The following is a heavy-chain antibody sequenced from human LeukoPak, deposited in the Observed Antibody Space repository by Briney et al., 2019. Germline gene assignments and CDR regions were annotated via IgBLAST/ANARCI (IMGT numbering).Heavy chain of an antibody. Sequence: GGSLRLSCSASGFTFSSYATHWVRQAPGKGLEYVSVISSNGGSTYYADSVKGRFTISRDNSKNTLYLQVSSLRAEDTAVYYCVKGTYYYGSGSSFDIWGQGTMVTVSS. V-gene: IGHV3-64D*06. CDR1: GFTFSSYA. CDR3: VKGTYYYGSGSSFDI. J-gene: IGHJ3*02. D-gene: IGHD3-10*01. CDR2: ISSNGGST.